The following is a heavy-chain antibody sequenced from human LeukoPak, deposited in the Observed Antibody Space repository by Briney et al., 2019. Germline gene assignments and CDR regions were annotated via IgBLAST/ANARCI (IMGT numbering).Heavy chain of an antibody. J-gene: IGHJ4*02. CDR3: ARGLPTVTPGDY. Sequence: GASVKVSCKASGYTFIDYYIHWVRQAPGQGLEWMGWINPNSGVTNYAKKFQGRVTMTRDRSISTGYMELSRLRSDDTAEYYCARGLPTVTPGDYWGQGTLVTVSS. CDR2: INPNSGVT. CDR1: GYTFIDYY. D-gene: IGHD4-17*01. V-gene: IGHV1-2*02.